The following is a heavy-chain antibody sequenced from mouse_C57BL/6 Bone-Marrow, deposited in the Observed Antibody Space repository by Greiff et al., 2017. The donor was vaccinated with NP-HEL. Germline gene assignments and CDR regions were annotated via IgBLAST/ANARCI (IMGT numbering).Heavy chain of an antibody. J-gene: IGHJ2*01. CDR3: ARGGTTVY. V-gene: IGHV1-76*01. D-gene: IGHD1-1*01. CDR1: GYTFTDYY. CDR2: IYPGSGNT. Sequence: VKLMESGAELVRPGASVKLSCKASGYTFTDYYINWVKQRPGQGLEWIARIYPGSGNTYYNEKFKGKATLTAEKSSSTAYMQLSSLTSEDSAVYFCARGGTTVYWGQGTTLTVSS.